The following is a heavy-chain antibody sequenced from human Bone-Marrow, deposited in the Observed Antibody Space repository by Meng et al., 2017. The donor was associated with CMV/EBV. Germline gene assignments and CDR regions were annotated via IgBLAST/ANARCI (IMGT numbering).Heavy chain of an antibody. CDR2: IYYSGST. Sequence: SCGSTSSGDYCWSWLRQPPGEGLECIGYIYYSGSTYYNPSLKSRVTISVDTSKNQFSLKLSSVAAADTAVYYCAAGGYSGYDSWFDPWGQGTLVTVSS. CDR1: CGSTSSGDYC. D-gene: IGHD5-12*01. J-gene: IGHJ5*02. V-gene: IGHV4-30-4*08. CDR3: AAGGYSGYDSWFDP.